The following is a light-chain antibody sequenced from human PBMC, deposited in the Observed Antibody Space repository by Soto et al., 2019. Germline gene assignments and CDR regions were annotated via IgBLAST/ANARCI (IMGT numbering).Light chain of an antibody. CDR3: LQVNDYSPT. CDR2: AAS. J-gene: IGKJ4*01. V-gene: IGKV1-9*01. Sequence: DVQLTQSPSFLSASVGDRVTITCRASQGINNYLAWYQQKPGKDPKLLIYAASTLLSGVPSRFSGSGSGTEFTITISSLQPEDFATYHCLQVNDYSPTFGGGSKVEIK. CDR1: QGINNY.